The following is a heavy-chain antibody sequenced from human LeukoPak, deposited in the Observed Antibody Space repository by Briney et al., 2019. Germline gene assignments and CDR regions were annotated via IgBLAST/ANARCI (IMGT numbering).Heavy chain of an antibody. CDR1: GFTFSSNY. J-gene: IGHJ6*02. Sequence: GGSLRLSCAASGFTFSSNYMSWVRQAPGKGLEWVSVIYSGGTTYYADSVQSRFTISTHNSKNTLYLQMNSLRAEDTAVYYFARLHVWGSIYYYYGIDVWGQGTTVTVSS. D-gene: IGHD3-16*01. V-gene: IGHV3-53*04. CDR3: ARLHVWGSIYYYYGIDV. CDR2: IYSGGTT.